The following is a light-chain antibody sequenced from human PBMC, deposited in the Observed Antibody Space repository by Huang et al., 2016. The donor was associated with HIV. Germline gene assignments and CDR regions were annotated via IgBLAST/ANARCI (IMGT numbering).Light chain of an antibody. CDR2: VSS. V-gene: IGKV3-20*01. CDR1: QSVSSSY. Sequence: EIVLTQSPGTLSLFPGERATLSCRASQSVSSSYLAWYQQKPGQAPRLLIYVSSTGATGIPARFSGSGSGTDFTLTISRVEPEDFAVYYCQQYGGSPITFGQGTRLEIK. CDR3: QQYGGSPIT. J-gene: IGKJ5*01.